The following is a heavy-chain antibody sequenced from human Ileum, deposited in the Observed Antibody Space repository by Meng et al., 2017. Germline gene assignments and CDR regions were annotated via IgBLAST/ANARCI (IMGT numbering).Heavy chain of an antibody. CDR3: ARFYGSGTFEVHDY. D-gene: IGHD3-10*01. Sequence: VELQGPGPGLWRPSETLSLTCNVSGGSVSSASYYWTWIRQPPGKGLEWIGLIHYSGSRNYNPSRNSRVTMSVDTSKNQVSLRLTSVTAADTAVYYCARFYGSGTFEVHDYWGQGTLVTVSS. V-gene: IGHV4-61*01. J-gene: IGHJ4*02. CDR2: IHYSGSR. CDR1: GGSVSSASYY.